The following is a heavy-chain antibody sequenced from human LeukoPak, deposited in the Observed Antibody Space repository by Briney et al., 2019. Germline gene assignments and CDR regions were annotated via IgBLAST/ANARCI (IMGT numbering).Heavy chain of an antibody. CDR1: GFTFSSYA. D-gene: IGHD6-13*01. CDR3: AKSAAAGNYYYYGMDV. V-gene: IGHV3-23*01. Sequence: LSGGSLRFSCAASGFTFSSYAMSWVRQAPGKGLEWVSAISGSGGSTYYADSVKGRFTISRDNSKNTLYLQMNSLRAEDTAVYYCAKSAAAGNYYYYGMDVWGQGTTVTVSS. CDR2: ISGSGGST. J-gene: IGHJ6*02.